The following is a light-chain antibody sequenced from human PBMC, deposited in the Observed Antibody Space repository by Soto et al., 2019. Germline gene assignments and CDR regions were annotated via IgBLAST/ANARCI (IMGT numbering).Light chain of an antibody. CDR1: SGDVGGYDY. CDR3: SSHTSGSTRV. CDR2: EVT. Sequence: QSVLTQPASVSGSPGQSIAISCTGTSGDVGGYDYVSWYQQHPDKAPKLMIYEVTKRPSWVSNRFSGSKSGNTASLTFSGLQPEDEADYYCSSHTSGSTRVFGSGTKLTVL. V-gene: IGLV2-14*01. J-gene: IGLJ1*01.